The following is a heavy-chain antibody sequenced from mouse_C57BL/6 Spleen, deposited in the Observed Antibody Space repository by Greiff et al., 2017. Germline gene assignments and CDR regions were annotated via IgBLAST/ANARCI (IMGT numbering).Heavy chain of an antibody. CDR3: ARMGLRGEYAMDY. J-gene: IGHJ4*01. Sequence: EVKVVESGGGLVKPGGSLKLSCAASGFTFSDYGMHWVRQAPEKGLEWVAYISSGSSTIYYADTVKGRFTISRDNAKNTLFLQMTSLRSEDTAMYYCARMGLRGEYAMDYWGQGTSVTVSS. D-gene: IGHD2-4*01. CDR2: ISSGSSTI. CDR1: GFTFSDYG. V-gene: IGHV5-17*01.